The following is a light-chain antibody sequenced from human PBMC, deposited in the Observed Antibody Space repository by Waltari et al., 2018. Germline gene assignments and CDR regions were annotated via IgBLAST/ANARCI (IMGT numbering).Light chain of an antibody. Sequence: QSALTQPPSASGSPGQSVTISCTGTSSDVGGYDYVSWYQQHPDKAPNLMIYEVTKRPSVVPDRFSGSKSGNTASLTVSGLQAEDEADYYCSSYAGSNLWVFGGGTKLTVL. CDR3: SSYAGSNLWV. J-gene: IGLJ3*02. CDR1: SSDVGGYDY. CDR2: EVT. V-gene: IGLV2-8*01.